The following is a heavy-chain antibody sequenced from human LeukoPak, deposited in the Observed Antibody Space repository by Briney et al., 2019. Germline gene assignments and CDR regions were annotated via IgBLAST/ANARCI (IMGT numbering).Heavy chain of an antibody. Sequence: PSETLSLTCTVSGGSISSGSYYWSWIRQPAGKGLEWIGRIYTSGSTNYNPSLKSRVTISVDTSKNQFSLKLSSVTAGDTAVYYCASYYDSSGFDIWGQGTMVTVSS. CDR2: IYTSGST. CDR3: ASYYDSSGFDI. J-gene: IGHJ3*02. V-gene: IGHV4-61*02. D-gene: IGHD3-22*01. CDR1: GGSISSGSYY.